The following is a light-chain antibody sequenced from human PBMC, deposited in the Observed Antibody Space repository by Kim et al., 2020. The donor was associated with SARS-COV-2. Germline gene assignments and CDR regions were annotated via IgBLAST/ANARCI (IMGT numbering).Light chain of an antibody. Sequence: QSITISCTGTSSDIGSYKYVSWYQQYPGKAPKLMIYDVSNRASGVSTRFSGSKSGNTASLTISGLQADDEADYYCTSYSSSGTRYVFGTGTKVTVL. J-gene: IGLJ1*01. V-gene: IGLV2-14*03. CDR2: DVS. CDR3: TSYSSSGTRYV. CDR1: SSDIGSYKY.